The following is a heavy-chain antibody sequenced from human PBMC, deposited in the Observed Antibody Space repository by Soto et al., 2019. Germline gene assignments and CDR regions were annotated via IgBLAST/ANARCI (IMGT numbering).Heavy chain of an antibody. CDR3: ARQIYDSDTGPNFQYYFDS. CDR2: IDPSDSYT. D-gene: IGHD3-22*01. Sequence: GESLKISCEGSGYTFSTYWISWVRQMPEKGLEWMGRIDPSDSYTKYNPSFQGHVSISADKSITTVFLQWSSLRASDTAMYYCARQIYDSDTGPNFQYYFDSWGQGTPVTVS. J-gene: IGHJ4*02. CDR1: GYTFSTYW. V-gene: IGHV5-10-1*01.